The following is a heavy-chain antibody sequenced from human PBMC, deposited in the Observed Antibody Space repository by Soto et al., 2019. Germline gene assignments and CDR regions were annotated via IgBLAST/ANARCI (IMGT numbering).Heavy chain of an antibody. V-gene: IGHV3-23*01. D-gene: IGHD2-2*01. Sequence: GGSLRLSCAASGFTFSSYAMSWVRQAPGKGLEWVSAISGSGGSTYYADSVKGRFTISRDNSKNTLYLQMNSLRAEDTAVYYCAKSPGVDCSSTSCPDEYYYYYYMDVWGKGTTVTVSS. CDR1: GFTFSSYA. CDR2: ISGSGGST. J-gene: IGHJ6*03. CDR3: AKSPGVDCSSTSCPDEYYYYYYMDV.